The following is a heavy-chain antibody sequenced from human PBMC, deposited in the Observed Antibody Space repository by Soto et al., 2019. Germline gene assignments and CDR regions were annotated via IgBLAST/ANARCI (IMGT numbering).Heavy chain of an antibody. CDR3: ARDRAARAMIVVVPDY. CDR1: GFTFSSYG. J-gene: IGHJ4*02. Sequence: GGSLRLSCAASGFTFSSYGMHWVRQAPGKGLEWVAVIWYDGSNKYYADSVKGRFTISRDNSKNTRYLQMNSLRAEDTAVYYCARDRAARAMIVVVPDYWGQGTLVTVSS. CDR2: IWYDGSNK. D-gene: IGHD3-22*01. V-gene: IGHV3-33*01.